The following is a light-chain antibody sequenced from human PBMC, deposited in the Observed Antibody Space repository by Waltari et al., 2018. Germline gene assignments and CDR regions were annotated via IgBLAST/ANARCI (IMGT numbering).Light chain of an antibody. CDR2: EVS. J-gene: IGLJ2*01. CDR3: CSYAGSSTFV. Sequence: QSALTQPASVSGSPGQSITISCTGTSCAVGRYNLASWYQQHPGKAPKLMIYEVSKRPSGVSNRFSGSKSGNTASLTISGLQAEDEADYYCCSYAGSSTFVFGGGTKLTVL. CDR1: SCAVGRYNL. V-gene: IGLV2-23*02.